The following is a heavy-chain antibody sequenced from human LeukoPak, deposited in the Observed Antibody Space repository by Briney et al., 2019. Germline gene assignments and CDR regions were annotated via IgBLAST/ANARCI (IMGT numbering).Heavy chain of an antibody. V-gene: IGHV4-34*01. CDR3: ARRLTMVRGVIIMGRWFDP. Sequence: SGTLSLTCAVYGGSFSGYYWSWIRQPPGKGLEWIGEINHSGSTNYNPSLKSRVTISVDTSKNQFSLKLSSVTAADTAVYYCARRLTMVRGVIIMGRWFDPWGQGTLVTVSS. CDR2: INHSGST. CDR1: GGSFSGYY. D-gene: IGHD3-10*01. J-gene: IGHJ5*02.